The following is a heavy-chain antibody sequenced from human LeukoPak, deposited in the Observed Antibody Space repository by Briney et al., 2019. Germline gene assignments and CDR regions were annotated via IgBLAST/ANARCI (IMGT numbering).Heavy chain of an antibody. CDR3: ARDYPPGVSFDY. J-gene: IGHJ4*02. V-gene: IGHV3-20*04. CDR2: ITWNGGST. Sequence: GGSLRLSCAVSGFTFGDFGINWVRQPPGKGLEWVAGITWNGGSTGYADSVKGRFTISRDNAKNSLYLQMNSLRAEDTAVYYCARDYPPGVSFDYWGQGTLVTVSS. D-gene: IGHD3-16*02. CDR1: GFTFGDFG.